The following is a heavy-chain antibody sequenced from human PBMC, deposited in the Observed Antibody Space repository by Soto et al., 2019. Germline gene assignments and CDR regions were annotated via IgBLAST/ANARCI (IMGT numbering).Heavy chain of an antibody. CDR2: ISGSGGST. D-gene: IGHD3-3*01. CDR3: SKRNYDPPAYGMDV. Sequence: EVQLLESGGGLVQPGGSLRLACGASGVTFSRYAMSWVRQAPGKGLEWVSAISGSGGSTYYADSVKGRFTISRDRSKNQLYLQLNRLRAQDTAVHYWSKRNYDPPAYGMDVWGQGTKVSVA. V-gene: IGHV3-23*01. CDR1: GVTFSRYA. J-gene: IGHJ6*02.